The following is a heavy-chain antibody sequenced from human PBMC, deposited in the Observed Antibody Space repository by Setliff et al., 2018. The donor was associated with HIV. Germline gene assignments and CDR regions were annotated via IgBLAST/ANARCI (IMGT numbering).Heavy chain of an antibody. Sequence: GASVKVSCKVSGFTLTELSMHWVRQAPGKGLEWMGSFNPGDGKTIYAQKFQGRVTMIEDTSTDTAYMELSSLRSEDTAVYYCTTGLPLFCSGGSCLFDFWGQGTLVTVSS. J-gene: IGHJ4*02. CDR2: FNPGDGKT. D-gene: IGHD2-15*01. CDR3: TTGLPLFCSGGSCLFDF. V-gene: IGHV1-24*01. CDR1: GFTLTELS.